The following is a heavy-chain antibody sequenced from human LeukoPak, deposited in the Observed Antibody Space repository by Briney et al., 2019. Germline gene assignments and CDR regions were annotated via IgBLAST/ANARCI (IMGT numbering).Heavy chain of an antibody. CDR1: GGTFSSYA. CDR3: AREGSSSGYFQH. D-gene: IGHD6-6*01. V-gene: IGHV1-69*04. CDR2: IIPILGIA. Sequence: ASVKVSCKASGGTFSSYAISWVRQAPGQGLEWMGRIIPILGIANYAQKFQGRVTITADKSTSTAYMELRSLRSDDTAVYYSAREGSSSGYFQHWGQGTLVTVSS. J-gene: IGHJ1*01.